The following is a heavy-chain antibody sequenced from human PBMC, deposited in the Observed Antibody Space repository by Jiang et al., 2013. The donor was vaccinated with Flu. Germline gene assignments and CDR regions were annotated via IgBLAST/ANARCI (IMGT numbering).Heavy chain of an antibody. J-gene: IGHJ4*02. CDR1: GFTFSSYA. D-gene: IGHD1-26*01. V-gene: IGHV3-23*04. CDR3: ASRGSYFDY. CDR2: ISGSGTGT. Sequence: VQLVESGGGLVEPGGSLRLSCAASGFTFSSYAMTWVRQAPGKGLEWVSTISGSGTGTYYAESVKGRFTISRDNSKNTLYLQTNSLRAEDTATYYCASRGSYFDYWGQGTLVTVSS.